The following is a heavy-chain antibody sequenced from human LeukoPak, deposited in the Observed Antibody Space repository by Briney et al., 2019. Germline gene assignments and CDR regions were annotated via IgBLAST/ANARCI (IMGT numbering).Heavy chain of an antibody. J-gene: IGHJ6*03. CDR1: GYTFTSYG. CDR3: AREPDCSGGSCYSDYYYYMDV. Sequence: ASVKVSCKASGYTFTSYGISWVRQAPGQGLEWMGWISAYNGNTNYAQKLQGRVTMTTDTSTSTAYMELRSLRSDDTAVYYCAREPDCSGGSCYSDYYYYMDVWGKGTTVTVSS. CDR2: ISAYNGNT. D-gene: IGHD2-15*01. V-gene: IGHV1-18*01.